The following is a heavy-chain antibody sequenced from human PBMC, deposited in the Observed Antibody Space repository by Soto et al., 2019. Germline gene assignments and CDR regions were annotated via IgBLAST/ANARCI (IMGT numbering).Heavy chain of an antibody. CDR2: IWYDGSNK. Sequence: QVQLVESGGGVVQPGRSLRLSCAASGFTFSSYGMHWVRQAPGKGLEWVAVIWYDGSNKYYADAVKGRFTISRDSSKNTLYLQMNSLRAEDTGVYYCARGPLELGARSAYFDYWGQGTLVTVSS. D-gene: IGHD3-16*01. CDR1: GFTFSSYG. J-gene: IGHJ4*02. CDR3: ARGPLELGARSAYFDY. V-gene: IGHV3-33*01.